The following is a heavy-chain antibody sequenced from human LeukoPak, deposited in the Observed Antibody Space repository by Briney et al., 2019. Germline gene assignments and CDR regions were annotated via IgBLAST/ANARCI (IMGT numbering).Heavy chain of an antibody. CDR1: GFTFSNAW. V-gene: IGHV3-15*01. CDR2: IKSKTDGGTT. CDR3: TTRVVATITLLDY. D-gene: IGHD5-12*01. Sequence: GGSLRLSCAASGFTFSNAWMSWVRQAPGKGLEWVGRIKSKTDGGTTDYAAPVKGRFTISRDDSKNTLYLQMNSLKTEDTAVCYCTTRVVATITLLDYWGQGTLVTVSS. J-gene: IGHJ4*02.